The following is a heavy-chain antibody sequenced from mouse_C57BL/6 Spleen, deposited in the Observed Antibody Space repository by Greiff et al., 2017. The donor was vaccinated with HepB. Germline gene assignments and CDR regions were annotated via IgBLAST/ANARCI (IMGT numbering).Heavy chain of an antibody. Sequence: VMLVESGPELVKPGASVKISCKASGYAFSSSWMNWVKQRPGKGLEWIGRIYPGDGDTKYNGKFKGKATLTADKSSSTAYMQLSSLTSEDSAVYFCAKTGTMYYFDYWGQGTTLTVAS. CDR3: AKTGTMYYFDY. CDR1: GYAFSSSW. V-gene: IGHV1-82*01. CDR2: IYPGDGDT. D-gene: IGHD4-1*01. J-gene: IGHJ2*01.